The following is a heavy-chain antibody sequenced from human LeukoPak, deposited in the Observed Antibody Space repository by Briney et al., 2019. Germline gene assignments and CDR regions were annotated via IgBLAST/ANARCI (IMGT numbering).Heavy chain of an antibody. J-gene: IGHJ4*02. V-gene: IGHV3-74*01. Sequence: GGSLRLSCAASGFTFSSYWMHWVRHAPGKGLVWVSRINSDGSSTSYAGSVKGRFTISRDNAKNTLYLQMNSLRAEDTAVHYCAREPVAGHFDYWGQGTLVTVSS. CDR1: GFTFSSYW. CDR2: INSDGSST. CDR3: AREPVAGHFDY. D-gene: IGHD6-19*01.